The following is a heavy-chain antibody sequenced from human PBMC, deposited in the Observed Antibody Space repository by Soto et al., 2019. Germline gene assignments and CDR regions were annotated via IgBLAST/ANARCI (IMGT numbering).Heavy chain of an antibody. D-gene: IGHD1-26*01. CDR2: ISAYNGNT. CDR3: ARSSGTSSIWFDP. CDR1: GYAFSTYG. Sequence: QVQLVQSATEVKKPGASVKVSCKASGYAFSTYGISWVRQAPGQGLEWMGWISAYNGNTNYAQKLQDRVTMTTDTSTNTAYMEVRSLRSDDTAVYYCARSSGTSSIWFDPWGQGTLVIVSS. J-gene: IGHJ5*02. V-gene: IGHV1-18*01.